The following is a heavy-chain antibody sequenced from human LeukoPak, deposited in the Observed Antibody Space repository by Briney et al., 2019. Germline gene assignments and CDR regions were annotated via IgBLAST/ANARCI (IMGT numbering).Heavy chain of an antibody. CDR1: GGSISSSSYY. J-gene: IGHJ4*02. Sequence: SETLSLTCTVSGGSISSSSYYWGWIRQPPGKGLEWIGTISYSGNTYYNPSLKGRVTISVDTSKNQFSLNLSSVTAADTAVYYCARQDRVITKTQFDYWGQGTLVTVSS. CDR2: ISYSGNT. D-gene: IGHD3-16*02. V-gene: IGHV4-39*01. CDR3: ARQDRVITKTQFDY.